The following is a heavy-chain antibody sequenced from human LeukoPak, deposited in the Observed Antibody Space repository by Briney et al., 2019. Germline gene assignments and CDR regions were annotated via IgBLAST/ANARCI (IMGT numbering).Heavy chain of an antibody. CDR1: GGSFSGYY. Sequence: SETLSLTCAVYGGSFSGYYWSWIRQPPGKGLEWIGGINHSGSTNYNPSLKSRVTISVDTSKNQFSLKLSSVTAADTAVYYCARKPDIVVVPAAPEPFDPWGQGTLVTVSS. J-gene: IGHJ5*02. CDR3: ARKPDIVVVPAAPEPFDP. V-gene: IGHV4-34*01. CDR2: INHSGST. D-gene: IGHD2-2*01.